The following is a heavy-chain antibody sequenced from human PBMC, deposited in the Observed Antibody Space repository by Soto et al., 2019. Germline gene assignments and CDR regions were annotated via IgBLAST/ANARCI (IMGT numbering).Heavy chain of an antibody. Sequence: QVQLQESGPGLVKPSETLSLTCTVSGASISSYYWNWIRQSPTKGLEWIGNMYHSGTTKYNPSLKSRVIMSIDTSKNQFSLKLSSVTAADTAIYYCAAGNDYWGQGTLVNVSS. CDR3: AAGNDY. V-gene: IGHV4-59*01. CDR2: MYHSGTT. CDR1: GASISSYY. D-gene: IGHD6-13*01. J-gene: IGHJ4*02.